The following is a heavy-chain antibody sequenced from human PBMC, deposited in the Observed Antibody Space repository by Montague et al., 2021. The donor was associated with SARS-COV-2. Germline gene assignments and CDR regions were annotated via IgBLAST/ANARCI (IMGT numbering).Heavy chain of an antibody. J-gene: IGHJ3*02. CDR2: IDWDDDK. V-gene: IGHV2-70*11. CDR3: ARIYGGVLISHDAFDI. CDR1: GFSLNAGGMS. Sequence: PALVKPTQTLTLTCTFSGFSLNAGGMSVSWIRQPPGKALEWLARIDWDDDKYYITSLKTRLTISKDTSKNQVVLTMTNMDPVDTATYYCARIYGGVLISHDAFDIGGQGTMVTVSS. D-gene: IGHD2/OR15-2a*01.